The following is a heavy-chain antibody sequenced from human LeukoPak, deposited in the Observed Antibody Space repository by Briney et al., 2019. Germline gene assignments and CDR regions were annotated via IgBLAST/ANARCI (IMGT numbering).Heavy chain of an antibody. CDR3: ARVYSINYYYYYMDV. Sequence: EPSETLSLTCTVSGGSISSYYWSWIRQPAGKGLEWIGRVYTSGSTNYNPSLKSRVTMSVDTSKNQFSLKLSSVTAADTAVYYCARVYSINYYYYYMDVWGKGTTVTVSS. V-gene: IGHV4-4*07. D-gene: IGHD1-14*01. CDR2: VYTSGST. J-gene: IGHJ6*03. CDR1: GGSISSYY.